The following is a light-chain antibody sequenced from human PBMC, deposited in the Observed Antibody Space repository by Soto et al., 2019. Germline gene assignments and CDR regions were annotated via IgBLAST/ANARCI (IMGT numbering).Light chain of an antibody. CDR1: SSDIGTYDY. J-gene: IGLJ1*01. CDR2: EVS. Sequence: QSVLTQPPSASGSLGQSVTISCTGTSSDIGTYDYVSWYQQHPGRAPKLIIFEVSKRPSGVPDRFSGSKSGNTASLTISGLQAEDEADYYCSSYTSSSTLVVFGTGTKVTVL. V-gene: IGLV2-18*02. CDR3: SSYTSSSTLVV.